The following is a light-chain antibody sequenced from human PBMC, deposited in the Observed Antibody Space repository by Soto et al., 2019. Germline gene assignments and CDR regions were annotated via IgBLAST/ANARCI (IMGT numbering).Light chain of an antibody. CDR1: SSNIGTNT. CDR3: AAWDGSLNGWV. V-gene: IGLV1-44*01. J-gene: IGLJ3*02. CDR2: SNV. Sequence: QLVLTQAPSVSGTPGQRVTISCSRSSSNIGTNTVSWYQQVPGTAPKVLIYSNVQRPSGVPDRFSGSTSCTSASLAIGGLQSEDEADYYCAAWDGSLNGWVFGGGTKLTVL.